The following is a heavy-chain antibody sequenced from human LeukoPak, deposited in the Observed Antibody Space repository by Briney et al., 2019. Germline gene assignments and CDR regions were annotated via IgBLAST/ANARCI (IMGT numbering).Heavy chain of an antibody. CDR2: IRYDGSNK. Sequence: GGSLRLSCAASGFTFSSYGMHWVRQAPGKGLEWVAFIRYDGSNKYYADSVKGRFTISRDNSKNTLYLQMNSLRAEGTAVYYCANEYCSSTSCYGGNFDYWGQGTLVTVSS. D-gene: IGHD2-2*01. CDR1: GFTFSSYG. CDR3: ANEYCSSTSCYGGNFDY. J-gene: IGHJ4*02. V-gene: IGHV3-30*02.